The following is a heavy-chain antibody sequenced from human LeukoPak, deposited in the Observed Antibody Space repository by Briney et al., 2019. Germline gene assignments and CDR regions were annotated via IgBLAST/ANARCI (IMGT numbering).Heavy chain of an antibody. J-gene: IGHJ4*02. CDR1: GGTFSSYA. V-gene: IGHV1-46*01. CDR2: INPSGGST. D-gene: IGHD5-18*01. Sequence: ASVKVSCKASGGTFSSYAISWVRQAPGQGLEWMGIINPSGGSTSYAQKFQGRVTMTRDTSTSTVYMELSSLRSEDTAVYYCARGRIQLWPLDYWGQGTLVTVSS. CDR3: ARGRIQLWPLDY.